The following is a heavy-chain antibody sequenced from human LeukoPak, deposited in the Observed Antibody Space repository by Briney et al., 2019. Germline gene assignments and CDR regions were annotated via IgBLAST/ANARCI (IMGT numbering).Heavy chain of an antibody. V-gene: IGHV3-7*01. CDR1: GFTFSSYS. D-gene: IGHD1-26*01. CDR3: ARMGDDY. CDR2: IKYDGSEI. Sequence: GGSLRLSCAASGFTFSSYSMNWVRQAPGKGLEWVANIKYDGSEINYVDSVKGRFTISRDNAKNSLYLQMNSLRAEDTAVYYCARMGDDYWGQGTLVTVSS. J-gene: IGHJ4*02.